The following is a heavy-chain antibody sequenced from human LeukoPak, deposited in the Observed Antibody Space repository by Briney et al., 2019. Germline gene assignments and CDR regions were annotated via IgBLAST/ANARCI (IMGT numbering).Heavy chain of an antibody. CDR3: AKGGYGDYADYYYYGMDV. CDR1: GCTFSSYG. V-gene: IGHV3-30*18. Sequence: PGGSLRLSCAASGCTFSSYGMHWVRQAPGKGLEWVAVISYDGSNKYYADSVKGRFTISRDNSKNTLYLQMNSLRAEDTAVYYCAKGGYGDYADYYYYGMDVWGKGTTVTVSS. CDR2: ISYDGSNK. D-gene: IGHD4-17*01. J-gene: IGHJ6*04.